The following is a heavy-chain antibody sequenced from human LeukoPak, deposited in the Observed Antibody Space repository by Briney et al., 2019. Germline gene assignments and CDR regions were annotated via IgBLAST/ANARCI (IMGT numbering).Heavy chain of an antibody. D-gene: IGHD3-22*01. CDR2: IYYSGTT. V-gene: IGHV4-39*07. CDR3: ARWDSDDSSAYYSRGTYYYYMEV. Sequence: ASETLSLTCTVSGDSIITRSYYWGWIRQSPGKGLEWIGIIYYSGTTFYNPSLKSRVTISLDTSKNQFSLKLISVTAADTAVYYCARWDSDDSSAYYSRGTYYYYMEVCGRGTTVTVSS. J-gene: IGHJ6*03. CDR1: GDSIITRSYY.